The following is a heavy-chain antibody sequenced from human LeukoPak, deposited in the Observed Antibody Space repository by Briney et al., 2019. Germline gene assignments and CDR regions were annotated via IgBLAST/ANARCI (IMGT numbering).Heavy chain of an antibody. CDR1: GYTFSSFG. D-gene: IGHD4-17*01. Sequence: ASVKVSCKASGYTFSSFGITWVRQAPGQGLEWMGWISAYNGNTNYAQKLQGRVTMTTDTSTSTAYMELRSLRSDDTAVYYCARDRYGDYYGDYWGQGTLVTVSS. CDR3: ARDRYGDYYGDY. V-gene: IGHV1-18*01. CDR2: ISAYNGNT. J-gene: IGHJ4*02.